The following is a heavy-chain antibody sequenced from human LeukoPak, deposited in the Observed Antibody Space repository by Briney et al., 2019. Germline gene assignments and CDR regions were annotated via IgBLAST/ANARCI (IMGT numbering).Heavy chain of an antibody. CDR3: ARAGKSSSSYYYYGMDV. J-gene: IGHJ6*02. CDR2: INHSGST. D-gene: IGHD6-6*01. V-gene: IGHV4-34*01. CDR1: GGSFSGYY. Sequence: SETLSLTCAVYGGSFSGYYWSWIRQPPGKGLEWIGEINHSGSTNYNPSLKSRVTISVDTSKNQFSLKLSSATAADTAVYYCARAGKSSSSYYYYGMDVWGQGTTVTVSS.